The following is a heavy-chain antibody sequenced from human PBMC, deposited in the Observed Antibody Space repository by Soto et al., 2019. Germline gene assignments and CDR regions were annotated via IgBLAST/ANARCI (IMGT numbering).Heavy chain of an antibody. CDR3: AGRDRVAGAFDI. Sequence: QVQLVQSGAEVKKPGSSVKVSCKASGGTFSSYAISWVRQAPGQGLEWMGGIIPIFGTANYAQKFQGRVTLXADXYTSTAHRELRSLRSEHRAVHYCAGRDRVAGAFDILGQGTMVTVSS. V-gene: IGHV1-69*12. D-gene: IGHD2-15*01. CDR1: GGTFSSYA. J-gene: IGHJ3*02. CDR2: IIPIFGTA.